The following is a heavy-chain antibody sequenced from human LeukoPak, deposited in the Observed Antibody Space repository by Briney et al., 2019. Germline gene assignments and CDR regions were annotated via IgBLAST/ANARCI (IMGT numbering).Heavy chain of an antibody. J-gene: IGHJ4*02. V-gene: IGHV4-59*01. CDR1: GGSISSYY. CDR2: IYYSGST. CDR3: ASYPSDY. Sequence: PSETLSLTCTVSGGSISSYYWSWIRQPPGKGLEWIGYIYYSGSTNYNPSLKSRVTISVDTSKNQFSLKLSSVTAADTAVYYCASYPSDYWGQGTLVTVSS.